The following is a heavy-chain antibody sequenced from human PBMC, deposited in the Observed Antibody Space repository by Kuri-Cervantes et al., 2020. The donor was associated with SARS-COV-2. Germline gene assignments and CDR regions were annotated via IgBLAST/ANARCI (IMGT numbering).Heavy chain of an antibody. V-gene: IGHV1-24*01. Sequence: ASVKVSCKVSGYTLTELSMHWVRQAPGKGLEWMGGFDPEDGETIYAQKFQGRVTITADESTSTAYMELSSLRSEDTAVYYCARDQDMCGGCRRYYYGMDVWGQGTTVTVSS. CDR3: ARDQDMCGGCRRYYYGMDV. D-gene: IGHD2-15*01. CDR1: GYTLTELS. J-gene: IGHJ6*02. CDR2: FDPEDGET.